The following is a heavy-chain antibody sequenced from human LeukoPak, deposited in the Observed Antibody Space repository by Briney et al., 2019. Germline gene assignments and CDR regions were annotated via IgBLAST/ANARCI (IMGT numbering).Heavy chain of an antibody. V-gene: IGHV3-7*03. CDR2: VKEDGTET. CDR1: GFMFSSNW. D-gene: IGHD5-24*01. Sequence: GGSLRLSCAASGFMFSSNWMSWVRLAPGKGLEWVANVKEDGTETYYVDSVKGRFTISRDNAKNSLNLQMNSLRVEDTAVYYCAKEGRSLQTYWGQGTLVTVSS. J-gene: IGHJ4*02. CDR3: AKEGRSLQTY.